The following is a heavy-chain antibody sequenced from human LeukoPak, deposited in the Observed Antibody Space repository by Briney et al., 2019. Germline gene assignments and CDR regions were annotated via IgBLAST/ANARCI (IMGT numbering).Heavy chain of an antibody. V-gene: IGHV4-39*07. Sequence: SETLSLTCTVSGDSISTTNYYWGWIRQPPGKGLEWIGNTFFSGSTYYSPSLKSRVTISVDTSKNQFSLKLSSVTAADTAVYYCARGAARLFDYWGQGTLVTVSS. CDR3: ARGAARLFDY. CDR1: GDSISTTNYY. J-gene: IGHJ4*02. CDR2: TFFSGST. D-gene: IGHD6-6*01.